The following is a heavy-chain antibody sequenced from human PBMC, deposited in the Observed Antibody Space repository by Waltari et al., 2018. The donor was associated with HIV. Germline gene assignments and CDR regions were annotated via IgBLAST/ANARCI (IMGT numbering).Heavy chain of an antibody. V-gene: IGHV3-23*01. CDR1: GFSFSNHA. D-gene: IGHD6-19*01. J-gene: IGHJ4*02. CDR3: AKRSHIDNGWGHFDS. Sequence: EVQLLESGGGLVQPGGSLRLSCAASGFSFSNHAMCWVRQAPGKGLEWVSAIRGGGEGTFYADSVKGRFTISRDNSKNTLYLQMSSLRAEDTALYYCAKRSHIDNGWGHFDSWGQGTLVTVSS. CDR2: IRGGGEGT.